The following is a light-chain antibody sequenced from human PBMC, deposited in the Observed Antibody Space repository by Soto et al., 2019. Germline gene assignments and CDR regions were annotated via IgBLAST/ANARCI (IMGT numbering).Light chain of an antibody. V-gene: IGLV1-47*01. CDR2: RNN. J-gene: IGLJ2*01. CDR3: AAWDDRLSGLV. CDR1: SSNIGSNY. Sequence: QSVLTQPPSASGTPGQRVTISCSGSSSNIGSNYVYWYHQLPGTAPKLVIYRNNQRPSGVPDRISGSKSGTSASLAISVLRSEDEGDYYCAAWDDRLSGLVFGRGTKLTVL.